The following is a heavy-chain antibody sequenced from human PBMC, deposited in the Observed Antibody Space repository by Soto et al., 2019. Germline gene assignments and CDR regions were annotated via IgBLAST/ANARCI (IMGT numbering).Heavy chain of an antibody. CDR3: ARAVQPNYYGMDV. J-gene: IGHJ6*02. V-gene: IGHV4-30-4*01. CDR2: IYYSGST. Sequence: PSETLSLTCTVSGGSISSGDYYWSWIRQPPGKGLEWIGYIYYSGSTYYNPSLKSRVTISVDTSKNQFSLKLSSVTAADTAVYYCARAVQPNYYGMDVSSQGTTVTVSS. D-gene: IGHD1-1*01. CDR1: GGSISSGDYY.